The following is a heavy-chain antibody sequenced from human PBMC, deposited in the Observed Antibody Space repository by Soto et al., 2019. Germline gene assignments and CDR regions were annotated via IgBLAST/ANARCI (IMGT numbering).Heavy chain of an antibody. D-gene: IGHD3-3*01. CDR1: GFTFSSYA. V-gene: IGHV3-23*01. Sequence: EVQLLESGEGLVQPGGSLRLSCAASGFTFSSYAMSWVRQAPGKGLEWVSAISGSGGSTYYADSVKGRFTISRDNSKNTLYLQMNSLRAEDTAVYYCAKDPADFTIFGVVIDYYYYGMDVWGQGTTVTVSS. J-gene: IGHJ6*02. CDR2: ISGSGGST. CDR3: AKDPADFTIFGVVIDYYYYGMDV.